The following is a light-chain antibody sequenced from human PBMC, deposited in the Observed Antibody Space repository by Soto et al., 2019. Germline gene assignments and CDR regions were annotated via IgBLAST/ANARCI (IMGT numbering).Light chain of an antibody. CDR3: SSSTTSIIQV. J-gene: IGLJ1*01. Sequence: QSVLTQPASVSGAPGQSITISCTGTSSDVGAYNYVSWYQQHPGRAPKLMIYDVINRPSGVSNRFSGSKSGNTASLTISGLQAEDEADYYCSSSTTSIIQVFATGTKVTVL. CDR1: SSDVGAYNY. CDR2: DVI. V-gene: IGLV2-14*03.